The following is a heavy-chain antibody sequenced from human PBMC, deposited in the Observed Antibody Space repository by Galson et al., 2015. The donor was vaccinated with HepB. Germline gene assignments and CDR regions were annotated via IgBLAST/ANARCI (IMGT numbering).Heavy chain of an antibody. J-gene: IGHJ4*02. CDR3: ARLRVDSSGYYPFDY. D-gene: IGHD3-22*01. CDR2: IYYSGNT. Sequence: TLSLTCTVSGGSISGDYWSWIRQPPGKGLEYIGFIYYSGNTDYNPSLKSRVTISVDTSKNQISLKMSSVTAADTAVYYCARLRVDSSGYYPFDYWGQGTLVTVSS. CDR1: GGSISGDY. V-gene: IGHV4-59*01.